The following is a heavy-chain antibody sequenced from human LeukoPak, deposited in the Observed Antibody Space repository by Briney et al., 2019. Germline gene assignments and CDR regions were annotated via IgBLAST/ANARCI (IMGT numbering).Heavy chain of an antibody. J-gene: IGHJ4*02. V-gene: IGHV3-66*01. CDR2: IYSGGST. CDR3: ARETVPRGFDY. CDR1: GFTVSNNY. D-gene: IGHD4-11*01. Sequence: PGGSLRLSCAASGFTVSNNYMSWVRQAPGKGLEWVSVIYSGGSTYYADSVKGRFTISRDNSKNTLFPQMNSLRAEDTAVYYCARETVPRGFDYWGQGTLVTVSS.